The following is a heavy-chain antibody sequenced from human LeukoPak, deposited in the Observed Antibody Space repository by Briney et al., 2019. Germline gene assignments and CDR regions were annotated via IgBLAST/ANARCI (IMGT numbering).Heavy chain of an antibody. CDR3: ARDEKPGTLTY. CDR2: IIPIFGTA. V-gene: IGHV1-69*05. Sequence: ASVKVSCKASGGTFSSYAMSWVRQAPGQGLERMGGIIPIFGTANYAQKFQGRVTITTDESTSTAYMELSSLRSEDTAVYYCARDEKPGTLTYWGQGTLVTVSS. CDR1: GGTFSSYA. D-gene: IGHD1-14*01. J-gene: IGHJ4*02.